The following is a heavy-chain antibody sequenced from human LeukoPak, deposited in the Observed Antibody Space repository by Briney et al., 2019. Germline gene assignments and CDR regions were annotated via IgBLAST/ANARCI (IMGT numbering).Heavy chain of an antibody. D-gene: IGHD6-13*01. V-gene: IGHV1-18*01. CDR2: ISAYNGNT. CDR1: GYTFTSYG. CDR3: AREVAAAGILDY. Sequence: ASVKVSCKASGYTFTSYGISWVRQAPGQGLERMGWISAYNGNTNYAQKLQGRVTMTTDTSTSTAYMELRSLRSDDTAVYYCAREVAAAGILDYWGQGTLVTVSS. J-gene: IGHJ4*02.